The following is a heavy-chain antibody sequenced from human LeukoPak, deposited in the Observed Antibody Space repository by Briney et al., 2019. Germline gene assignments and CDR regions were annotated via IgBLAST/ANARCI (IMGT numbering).Heavy chain of an antibody. D-gene: IGHD5-18*01. CDR1: GFTFSSYW. V-gene: IGHV3-7*01. CDR2: IKQDGSEK. CDR3: RGIQLWARTYAFDI. J-gene: IGHJ3*02. Sequence: PGGPLRLSCAASGFTFSSYWMSWVRQAPGKGLEWVDDIKQDGSEKYYVDSVKGRFTISRDNAKNSLYLQMNSLRAEDTAVYYCRGIQLWARTYAFDIWGQGTMVTVSS.